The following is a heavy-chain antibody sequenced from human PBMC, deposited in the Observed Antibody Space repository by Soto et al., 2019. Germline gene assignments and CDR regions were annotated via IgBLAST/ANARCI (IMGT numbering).Heavy chain of an antibody. Sequence: GGSLRLSCAASGFTLGSFPMHWIRQAPGKGLEWVAVISNDGSSEYYSDSVKGRFTISRDNTKNTLYLQMTSLRAEDAGLYYCATGQGLYYDTSRFWGQGTLVTVSS. CDR1: GFTLGSFP. V-gene: IGHV3-30-3*02. J-gene: IGHJ4*02. CDR3: ATGQGLYYDTSRF. CDR2: ISNDGSSE. D-gene: IGHD3-22*01.